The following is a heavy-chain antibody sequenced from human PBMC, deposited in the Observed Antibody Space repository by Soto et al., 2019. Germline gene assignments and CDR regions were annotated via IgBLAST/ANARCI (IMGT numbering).Heavy chain of an antibody. CDR2: MNPNSGNT. J-gene: IGHJ6*02. Sequence: WASVKVSCKASGYTFTSYDINWVRQATGQGLEWMGWMNPNSGNTGYAQKFQGRVTMTRNTSISTAYMELSSLRSEDTAVYYCARVDTSLPAAVYDYYYYGMDVWGQGTTVTVSS. CDR3: ARVDTSLPAAVYDYYYYGMDV. D-gene: IGHD2-2*01. V-gene: IGHV1-8*01. CDR1: GYTFTSYD.